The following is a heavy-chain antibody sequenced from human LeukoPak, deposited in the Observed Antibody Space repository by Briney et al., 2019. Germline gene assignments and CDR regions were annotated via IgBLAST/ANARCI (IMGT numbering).Heavy chain of an antibody. CDR3: AREEDYGLFDY. CDR2: ISYDGSNK. V-gene: IGHV3-30*04. D-gene: IGHD4-17*01. Sequence: GGSLRLSCAASGFTFSSYAMHWVRQAPGKGLEWVAVISYDGSNKYYADSVKGRFTISRDNAKNSLYLQMNSLRAEDTAVYYCAREEDYGLFDYWGQGTLVTVSS. J-gene: IGHJ4*02. CDR1: GFTFSSYA.